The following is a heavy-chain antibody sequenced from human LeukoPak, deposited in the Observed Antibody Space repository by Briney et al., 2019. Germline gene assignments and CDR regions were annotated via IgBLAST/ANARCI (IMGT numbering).Heavy chain of an antibody. Sequence: SETLSLTCTVSGGSISSYYWSGIRQHPGKGLEWIGYIYYSGSTSYNPSLKSRVTISVDTSKNQFSLRLSSVTAADTAVYYCARGYRYYYDSSEDAFDIWGQGTMVTVSS. CDR2: IYYSGST. CDR1: GGSISSYY. CDR3: ARGYRYYYDSSEDAFDI. V-gene: IGHV4-59*08. D-gene: IGHD3-22*01. J-gene: IGHJ3*02.